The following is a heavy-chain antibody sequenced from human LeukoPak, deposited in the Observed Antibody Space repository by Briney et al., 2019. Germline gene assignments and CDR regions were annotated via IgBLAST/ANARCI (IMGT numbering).Heavy chain of an antibody. J-gene: IGHJ6*04. V-gene: IGHV3-23*05. CDR2: ISSTGYT. CDR3: ARRTAGAKDL. CDR1: GFIFSDSV. Sequence: GGSLRPSCAASGFIFSDSVMSWVRQAPGKGLEWVAAISSTGYTDNADSLKGRFSVSRDNSKDTLYLQMNSLRVDDTAIYYCARRTAGAKDLWGKGTTVTVSP. D-gene: IGHD6-19*01.